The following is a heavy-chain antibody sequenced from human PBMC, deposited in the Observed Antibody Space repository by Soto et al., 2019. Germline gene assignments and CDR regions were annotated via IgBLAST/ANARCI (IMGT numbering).Heavy chain of an antibody. CDR2: ISGSGGST. J-gene: IGHJ3*02. D-gene: IGHD3-22*01. V-gene: IGHV3-23*01. Sequence: PGGSLRLSCAASGFTFSSYAMSWVRQAPGKGLEWVSAISGSGGSTYYADSVKGRFTISRDNSKNTLYLQMNSLRAEDTAVYYCAKDPPYYYDSLPGAFDIWGQGTMVTVSS. CDR3: AKDPPYYYDSLPGAFDI. CDR1: GFTFSSYA.